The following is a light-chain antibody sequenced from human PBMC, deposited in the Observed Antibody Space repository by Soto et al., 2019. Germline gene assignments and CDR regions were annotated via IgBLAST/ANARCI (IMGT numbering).Light chain of an antibody. CDR2: VGTGGIVG. CDR3: GADHGSGSKFVYV. CDR1: SGYSHYE. J-gene: IGLJ1*01. Sequence: QSVLTQPPSASASLGASVTLTCTLSSGYSHYEVDWYQQRPGKGPRFVMRVGTGGIVGSKGDGIPDRFSVLGSGLNRYLTIKNIRGEDESDYHCGADHGSGSKFVYVFGNGTKVTVL. V-gene: IGLV9-49*01.